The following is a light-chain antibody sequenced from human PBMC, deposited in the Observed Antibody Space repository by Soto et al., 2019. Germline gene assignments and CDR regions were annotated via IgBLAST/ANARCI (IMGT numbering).Light chain of an antibody. Sequence: EIVMTQSPATLSVSPGERATLFCRASQSVRSNFLAWYQQKPGQAPRLLIYGASTRATGVPARFSGSGSGTEFTLPISSLQSEDFAVYYCQQYSALPLTFGGGTKVEIK. CDR3: QQYSALPLT. V-gene: IGKV3-15*01. CDR2: GAS. J-gene: IGKJ4*01. CDR1: QSVRSN.